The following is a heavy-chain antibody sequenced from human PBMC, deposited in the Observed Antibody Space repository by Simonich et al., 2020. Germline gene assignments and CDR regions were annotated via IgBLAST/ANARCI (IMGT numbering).Heavy chain of an antibody. J-gene: IGHJ4*02. Sequence: QVQLVESGGGVVQPGRSLRLSCAASGFTFSSYGMPWVRQAPGKGLGWVAVLWYDGSNKYYADSVKGRFTISRDNSKNTLYLQMNSLRAEDTAVYYCARDRYCSGGSCYYFDYWGQGTLVTVSS. CDR2: LWYDGSNK. CDR3: ARDRYCSGGSCYYFDY. D-gene: IGHD2-15*01. V-gene: IGHV3-33*01. CDR1: GFTFSSYG.